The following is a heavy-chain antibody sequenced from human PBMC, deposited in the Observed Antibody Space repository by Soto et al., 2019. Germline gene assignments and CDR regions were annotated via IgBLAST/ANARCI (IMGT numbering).Heavy chain of an antibody. CDR3: ARDDGVVLMGEYYYYGMDV. J-gene: IGHJ6*02. CDR1: GYTFTSYA. Sequence: QVQLVQSGAEVKKPGASVKVSCKASGYTFTSYAMHWVRQAPGQRLEGMGWINAGNGNTKYSQKFQGRVTITRDTSASTAYMELSSLRSEDTAVYYCARDDGVVLMGEYYYYGMDVWGQGTTVTVSS. V-gene: IGHV1-3*01. D-gene: IGHD2-2*01. CDR2: INAGNGNT.